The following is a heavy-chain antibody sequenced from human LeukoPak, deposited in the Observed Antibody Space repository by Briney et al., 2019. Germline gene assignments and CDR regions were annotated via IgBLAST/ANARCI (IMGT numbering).Heavy chain of an antibody. Sequence: PSETLSLTCTVSGGSISSTRYYWGWIRQPPGKGLEWIGNIYYSGSTYYNPSLKSRITISVDTSNNHFSPKLTSVTAADTAVYYCARRSGYSSGWYRDWGQGTLVTVSS. CDR3: ARRSGYSSGWYRD. CDR1: GGSISSTRYY. J-gene: IGHJ4*02. V-gene: IGHV4-39*02. D-gene: IGHD6-19*01. CDR2: IYYSGST.